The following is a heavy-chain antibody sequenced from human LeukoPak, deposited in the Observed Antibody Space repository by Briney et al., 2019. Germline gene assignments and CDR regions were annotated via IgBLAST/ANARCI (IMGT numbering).Heavy chain of an antibody. D-gene: IGHD3-22*01. V-gene: IGHV3-33*01. CDR1: GVTFAIYG. CDR2: IWAGGSDI. CDR3: ARDRDTSGHYGWFDP. J-gene: IGHJ5*02. Sequence: AGTSLRLSCAASGVTFAIYGMHWVRKAPGKGLEWVAVIWAGGSDIYYADSVKGRFTISSDISKNTLYLQMNSLTAEDTAVYYCARDRDTSGHYGWFDPWGQGTLVTVSS.